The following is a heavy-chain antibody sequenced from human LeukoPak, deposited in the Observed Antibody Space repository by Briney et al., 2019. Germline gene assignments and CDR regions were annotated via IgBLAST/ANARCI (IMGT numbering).Heavy chain of an antibody. D-gene: IGHD1-26*01. CDR2: IYSGGST. V-gene: IGHV3-53*01. CDR3: ARSWELLVFDP. J-gene: IGHJ5*02. CDR1: GFTVSSNY. Sequence: GGSLRLSCAASGFTVSSNYMSWVRQAPGKGQEWVSVIYSGGSTYYADSVKGRFTISRDNSKNTLYLQMNSLRAEDTAVYYCARSWELLVFDPWGQGTLVTVSS.